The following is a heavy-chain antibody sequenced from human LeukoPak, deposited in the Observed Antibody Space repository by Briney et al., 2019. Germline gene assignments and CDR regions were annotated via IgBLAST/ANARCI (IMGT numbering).Heavy chain of an antibody. CDR2: INPNSGGT. CDR1: GYTFTGYY. CDR3: ARPQYGGYYYYGMDV. J-gene: IGHJ6*02. D-gene: IGHD2/OR15-2a*01. Sequence: WASLKLSCKASGYTFTGYYMHWVRQAPGQGLEWMAWINPNSGGTNYAQKFQGRVTMTRDTSISTAYMELSRLRSDDTAVYYCARPQYGGYYYYGMDVWGQGTTVTVSS. V-gene: IGHV1-2*02.